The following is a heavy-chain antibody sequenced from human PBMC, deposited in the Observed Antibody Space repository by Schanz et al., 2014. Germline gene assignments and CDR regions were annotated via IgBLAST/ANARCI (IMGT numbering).Heavy chain of an antibody. J-gene: IGHJ4*02. D-gene: IGHD5-12*01. V-gene: IGHV3-23*01. Sequence: DVHLLESGGGLVQPGGSLRLSCAASEFTFSTDAMSWVRQAPGKGLEWVSAISGSGGSTYYADSVKGRFTISRDNSKNTLYLQMNSLRAEDTAVYYCARKVVATIGGYYDNWGQGTLVIVSS. CDR2: ISGSGGST. CDR1: EFTFSTDA. CDR3: ARKVVATIGGYYDN.